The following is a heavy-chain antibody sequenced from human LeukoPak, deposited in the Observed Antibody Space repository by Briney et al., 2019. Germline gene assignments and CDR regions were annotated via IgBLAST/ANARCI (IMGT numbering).Heavy chain of an antibody. Sequence: GGSLRLSCSASGFTFSSYSMNWVRQAPGKGLEWVSSISSSGTYIYYADSVKGRFTISRDNAKNSLYLQMNSLRAEDTAVYYCARDGAHRDYYDSSGYYYRFDYWGQGTLVTVSS. CDR2: ISSSGTYI. CDR1: GFTFSSYS. CDR3: ARDGAHRDYYDSSGYYYRFDY. D-gene: IGHD3-22*01. J-gene: IGHJ4*02. V-gene: IGHV3-21*01.